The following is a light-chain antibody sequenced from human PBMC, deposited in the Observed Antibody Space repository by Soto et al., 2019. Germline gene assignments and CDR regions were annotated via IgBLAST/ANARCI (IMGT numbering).Light chain of an antibody. J-gene: IGKJ3*01. CDR2: GAS. CDR1: QSVGSSY. CDR3: QQYGYSPFN. Sequence: EVVLTPSPGTLSLSLGESATLSCRASQSVGSSYLAWYQHKPGQAPRLLIYGASNRATGIPDRFSGSGSGTVFTLTVSRLEPEDSAVYYCQQYGYSPFNFGPGTKVDI. V-gene: IGKV3-20*01.